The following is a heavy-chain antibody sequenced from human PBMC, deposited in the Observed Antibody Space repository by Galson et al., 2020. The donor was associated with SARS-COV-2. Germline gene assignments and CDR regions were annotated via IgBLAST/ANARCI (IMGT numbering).Heavy chain of an antibody. J-gene: IGHJ6*03. CDR3: AREREIWRGIREGYMDV. CDR2: IYYSGNT. CDR1: GGSISSNH. V-gene: IGHV4-59*01. Sequence: SETLSLTCTVSGGSISSNHWSWIRQPPGKGLEWIAYIYYSGNTNYNPSLKSRVSISADTSKNQFSLKLRSVTSADTAVYYCAREREIWRGIREGYMDVGGKGTTVTVSS. D-gene: IGHD3-3*01.